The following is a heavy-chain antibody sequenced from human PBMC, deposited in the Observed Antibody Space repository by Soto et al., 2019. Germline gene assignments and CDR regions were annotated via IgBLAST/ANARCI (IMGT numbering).Heavy chain of an antibody. CDR1: GGSISSYY. Sequence: PSETLSLTCTVSGGSISSYYWSWIRQPPGKGLEWIGYIYYSGSTNYNPSLKSRVTISVDTSKNQFSLKLSSVTAADTAVYYCARAQGDGYLVYWGQGTLVTSPQ. J-gene: IGHJ4*02. CDR3: ARAQGDGYLVY. CDR2: IYYSGST. V-gene: IGHV4-59*01. D-gene: IGHD1-26*01.